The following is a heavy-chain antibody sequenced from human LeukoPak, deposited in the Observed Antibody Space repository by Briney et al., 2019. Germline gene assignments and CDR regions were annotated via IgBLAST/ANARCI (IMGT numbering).Heavy chain of an antibody. CDR1: GFTFSSYW. D-gene: IGHD1-26*01. CDR3: ARDPYNGNYGDSYYYYMDV. J-gene: IGHJ6*03. Sequence: GGSLRLSCAVSGFTFSSYWMSWVRQAPGKGLEWVANIKQDGSEKYYVDSVKGRFTISRDNAKNSLYLQMNSLRAEDTAIYYCARDPYNGNYGDSYYYYMDVWGKGTTVTISS. CDR2: IKQDGSEK. V-gene: IGHV3-7*01.